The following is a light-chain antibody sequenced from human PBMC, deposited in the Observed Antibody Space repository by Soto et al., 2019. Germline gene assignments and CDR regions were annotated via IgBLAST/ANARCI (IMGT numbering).Light chain of an antibody. Sequence: DIVLTQSPATLSLSPGERATLSCRASQSVSSYLAWYQQKPGQAPRPLIYDASNRATAIPARFSGSGSGTDFTLTISSLEPEDFAVYYCQQRSNWPITFGPGTKVEIK. CDR2: DAS. J-gene: IGKJ3*01. V-gene: IGKV3-11*01. CDR3: QQRSNWPIT. CDR1: QSVSSY.